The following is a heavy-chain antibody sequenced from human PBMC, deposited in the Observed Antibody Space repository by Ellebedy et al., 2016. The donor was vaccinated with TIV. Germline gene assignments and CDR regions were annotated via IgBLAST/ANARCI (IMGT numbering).Heavy chain of an antibody. CDR2: ISGSGGST. J-gene: IGHJ5*02. D-gene: IGHD1-26*01. Sequence: GESLKISXAASGFTFSSYAMSWVRQAPGKGLEWVSAISGSGGSTYYADSVKGRFTISRDNSKNTLYLQMNSLRAEDTAVYYCANGDVGNWFDPWGQGTLVTVSS. CDR1: GFTFSSYA. CDR3: ANGDVGNWFDP. V-gene: IGHV3-23*01.